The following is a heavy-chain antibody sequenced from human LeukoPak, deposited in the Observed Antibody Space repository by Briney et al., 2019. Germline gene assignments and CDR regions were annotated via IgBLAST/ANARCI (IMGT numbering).Heavy chain of an antibody. D-gene: IGHD3-10*01. Sequence: GGSLRLSCAASGFTFSSYAIHWVRQAPGKGLEWVAVISYDGSNKYYADSVKGRFTISRDNSKNTLYLQMNSLRAEDTAVFYCARGSHQDYYGSGTLLFDYWGQGTLVTVSS. CDR1: GFTFSSYA. J-gene: IGHJ4*02. V-gene: IGHV3-30-3*01. CDR2: ISYDGSNK. CDR3: ARGSHQDYYGSGTLLFDY.